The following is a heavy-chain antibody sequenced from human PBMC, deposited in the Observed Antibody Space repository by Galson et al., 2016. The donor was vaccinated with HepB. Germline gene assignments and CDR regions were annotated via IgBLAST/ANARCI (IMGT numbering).Heavy chain of an antibody. Sequence: QSGAEVKKPGESLRISCKGSGYSFTSYWISWVRQMPGKGLEWMGRIDPSASYTNYSPSFQGHVTISADKSISTAYLQWSSLKASDTAMYYCARHRYYYDSSGYYYALGYWGQGTLVTVSS. V-gene: IGHV5-10-1*01. J-gene: IGHJ4*02. CDR3: ARHRYYYDSSGYYYALGY. CDR1: GYSFTSYW. CDR2: IDPSASYT. D-gene: IGHD3-22*01.